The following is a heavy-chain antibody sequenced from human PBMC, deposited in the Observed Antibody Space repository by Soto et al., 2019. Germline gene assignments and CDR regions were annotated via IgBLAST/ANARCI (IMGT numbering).Heavy chain of an antibody. V-gene: IGHV3-23*01. CDR2: ISGSGATT. CDR3: AKDNRQ. J-gene: IGHJ1*01. CDR1: GFTFTNYA. Sequence: GGSLRLSCTTSGFTFTNYAMSWFRQAPGKGLEWVSAISGSGATTYYADSVKGRFTISRDNSKTTLYLQMNSLRADDTAVYYCAKDNRQWGQGNLVTVYS.